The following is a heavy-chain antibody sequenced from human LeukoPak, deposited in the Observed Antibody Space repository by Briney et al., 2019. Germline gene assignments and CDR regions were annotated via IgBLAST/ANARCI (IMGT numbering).Heavy chain of an antibody. D-gene: IGHD3-16*01. CDR3: ARDFPSWDYYYYMDV. CDR1: GFTFSSYS. V-gene: IGHV3-21*01. Sequence: GGSLRLSCAVSGFTFSSYSMNWVRQAPGKGLEWVSSISSSSSYIYYADSVKGRFTISRDNAKNSLYLQMNSLRAEDTAVYYCARDFPSWDYYYYMDVWGKGTTVTVSS. J-gene: IGHJ6*03. CDR2: ISSSSSYI.